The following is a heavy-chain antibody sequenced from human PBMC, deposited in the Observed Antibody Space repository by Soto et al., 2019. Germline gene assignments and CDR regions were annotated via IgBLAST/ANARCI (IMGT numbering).Heavy chain of an antibody. D-gene: IGHD2-2*01. Sequence: SETLSLTCTVSGGSISSGGSSWSWIRQHPGKGLEWIGYIFYSGTTYYNPSLKSRVTISVDTSKNQFSLKLSSVTAADTAVYYCASYCISTSCYPGGDAFDIWGQGTMVTVS. CDR1: GGSISSGGSS. V-gene: IGHV4-31*03. J-gene: IGHJ3*02. CDR3: ASYCISTSCYPGGDAFDI. CDR2: IFYSGTT.